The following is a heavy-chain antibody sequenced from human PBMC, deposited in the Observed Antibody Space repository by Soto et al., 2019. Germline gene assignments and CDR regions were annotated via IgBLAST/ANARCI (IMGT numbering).Heavy chain of an antibody. J-gene: IGHJ4*02. D-gene: IGHD3-3*01. CDR1: GFTFSSYA. CDR3: AKDRQRFLEWFLGAFDY. Sequence: EVQLLESGGGLVQPGGSLRLSCAASGFTFSSYAMSWVRQAPGKGLEWVSAISGSGGSTYYADSVKGRFTISRDNSKNTLYLQMNSLRAEDTAVYYCAKDRQRFLEWFLGAFDYWGQGTLVTVSS. V-gene: IGHV3-23*01. CDR2: ISGSGGST.